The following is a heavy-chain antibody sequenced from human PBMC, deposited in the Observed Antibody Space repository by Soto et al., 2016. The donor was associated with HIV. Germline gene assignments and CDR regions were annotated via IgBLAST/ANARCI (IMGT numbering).Heavy chain of an antibody. J-gene: IGHJ4*02. CDR2: INPDTGGT. CDR1: GYNFPAYY. V-gene: IGHV1-2*02. Sequence: QVQLVQSGAEVKKPGASVRLSCKASGYNFPAYYLHWLRQAPGQGLEWMGWINPDTGGTNYAQAFQGRVTLTRDTSITTAYMDLRGLRPDDTAAYYCAKSGGILFGEDWGQGTLVTVAS. D-gene: IGHD3-10*01. CDR3: AKSGGILFGED.